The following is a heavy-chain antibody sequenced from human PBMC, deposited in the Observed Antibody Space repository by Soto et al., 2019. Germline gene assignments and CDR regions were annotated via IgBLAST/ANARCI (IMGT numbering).Heavy chain of an antibody. CDR3: AKVDLPYCSSTSCYYFDY. J-gene: IGHJ4*02. Sequence: GGSLRLSCAASGFTFSGDAMSWVRQAAGKGLEWVSAISGRGGSTYYADSVKGRFTLSRDNAKNTRYCQMNSLRAEDTAVYYGAKVDLPYCSSTSCYYFDYWGQGTLVTVSS. CDR2: ISGRGGST. V-gene: IGHV3-23*01. D-gene: IGHD2-2*01. CDR1: GFTFSGDA.